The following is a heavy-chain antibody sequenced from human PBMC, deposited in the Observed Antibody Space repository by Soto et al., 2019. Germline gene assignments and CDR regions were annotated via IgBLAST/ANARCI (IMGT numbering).Heavy chain of an antibody. CDR1: GGTFSSYA. D-gene: IGHD2-15*01. J-gene: IGHJ3*02. V-gene: IGHV1-69*13. CDR3: ARFQNYCSGGSCYTSQGSFDI. CDR2: IIPIFGTA. Sequence: GASVKVSCKASGGTFSSYAISWVRQAPGQGLEWMGGIIPIFGTANYAQKFQGRVTITADESTSTAYMELSSLRSEDTAVYYCARFQNYCSGGSCYTSQGSFDIWGQGTMVTVSS.